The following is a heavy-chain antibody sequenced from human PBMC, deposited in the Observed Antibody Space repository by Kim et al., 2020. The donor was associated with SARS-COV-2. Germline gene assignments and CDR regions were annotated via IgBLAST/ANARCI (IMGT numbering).Heavy chain of an antibody. Sequence: DNPSRKSRVTISLDKSKSQFSRKVISGTAADTAVYYCARIDSTGYIDVFDIWGQGTMVTVSS. D-gene: IGHD3-22*01. J-gene: IGHJ3*02. CDR3: ARIDSTGYIDVFDI. V-gene: IGHV4-4*02.